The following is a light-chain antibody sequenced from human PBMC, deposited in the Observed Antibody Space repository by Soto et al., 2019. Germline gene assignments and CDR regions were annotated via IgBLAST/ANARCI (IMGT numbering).Light chain of an antibody. CDR2: GAS. CDR3: QQAFTFPLT. Sequence: DLQMTQSPSAVSASVGDRVTITCRASQGIASFLAWFQQKPGKAPNLLIHGASNLQSGVPSRFSGSGSGTVFTLTLSSLQPEDFASYYCQQAFTFPLTFGGGTKVEIK. V-gene: IGKV1-12*01. J-gene: IGKJ4*01. CDR1: QGIASF.